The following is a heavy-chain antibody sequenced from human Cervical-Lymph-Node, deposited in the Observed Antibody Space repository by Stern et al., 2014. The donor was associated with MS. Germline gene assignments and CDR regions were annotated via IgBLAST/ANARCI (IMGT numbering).Heavy chain of an antibody. D-gene: IGHD4-17*01. CDR3: ARATVTPHWFDP. V-gene: IGHV1-69*01. CDR2: LIPMFGAS. CDR1: GDPFNRSA. Sequence: MQLVESGAEVQTPGSSVKISCKASGDPFNRSAISWVRPAPGQGLEWMGLLIPMFGASNYAQKFRDKVTITADESTTTAYMELSSLRSEDTAVYYCARATVTPHWFDPWGQGTLVTVSS. J-gene: IGHJ5*02.